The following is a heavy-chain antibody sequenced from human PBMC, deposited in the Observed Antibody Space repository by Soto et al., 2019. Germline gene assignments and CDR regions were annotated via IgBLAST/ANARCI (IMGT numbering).Heavy chain of an antibody. V-gene: IGHV3-30*18. CDR3: SKETGLAWAGVFDAFEM. Sequence: QVQLVESGGGVVQPGRSLRLSCAASGYTFSNYGMHWVRQAPGKGLEWVAGISYDGSKEHYADSVKGRFTISRDNSKNTLSLQMNSLRVEDTAVYYCSKETGLAWAGVFDAFEMWGQGTMVTVSS. J-gene: IGHJ3*02. CDR2: ISYDGSKE. D-gene: IGHD3-10*01. CDR1: GYTFSNYG.